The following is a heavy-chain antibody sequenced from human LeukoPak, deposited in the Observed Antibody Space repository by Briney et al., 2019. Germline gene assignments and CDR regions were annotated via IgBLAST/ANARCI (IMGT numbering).Heavy chain of an antibody. D-gene: IGHD6-19*01. CDR2: IYYSGST. CDR1: GGSISRGGYS. J-gene: IGHJ4*02. Sequence: SETLSLTCAVSGGSISRGGYSWSWIRQPPGKGLEWIGYIYYSGSTNYNPSLKSRVTISVDTSKNQFSLKLGSVTAADTAVYYCARGHIGVAGIFDYWGQGTLVTVSS. V-gene: IGHV4-61*08. CDR3: ARGHIGVAGIFDY.